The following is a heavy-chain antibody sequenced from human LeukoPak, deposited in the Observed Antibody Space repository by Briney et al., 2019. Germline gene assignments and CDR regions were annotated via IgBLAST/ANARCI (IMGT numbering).Heavy chain of an antibody. CDR2: IYSGGST. D-gene: IGHD4/OR15-4a*01. CDR1: GFTVSSDS. V-gene: IGHV3-53*01. J-gene: IGHJ4*02. CDR3: ARRAGAYSHPYDY. Sequence: PGGSLRLSCTVSGFTVSSDSMSWVRQAPGKGLEWVSFIYSGGSTHYSDPVKGRFTISRDNFKNTLYLQMNSLRAEETAVYYCARRAGAYSHPYDYWGQGTLVTVSS.